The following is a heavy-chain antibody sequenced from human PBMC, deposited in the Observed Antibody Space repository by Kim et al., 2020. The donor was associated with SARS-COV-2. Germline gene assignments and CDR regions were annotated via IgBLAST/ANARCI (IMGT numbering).Heavy chain of an antibody. V-gene: IGHV4-59*01. CDR2: IYYYSGST. D-gene: IGHD6-13*01. Sequence: SETLSLTCSVSGGSINIYYWSWIRQPPGKALEWIGNIYYYSGSTNYNPSLKSRVTLSLDTSKNQFSLRLNSVTAADTAVYYCAGSYSSSWYNYWGQGTLVTVSS. CDR1: GGSINIYY. CDR3: AGSYSSSWYNY. J-gene: IGHJ4*02.